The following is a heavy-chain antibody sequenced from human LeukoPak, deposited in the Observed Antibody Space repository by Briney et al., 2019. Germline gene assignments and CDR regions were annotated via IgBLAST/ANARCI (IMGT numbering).Heavy chain of an antibody. CDR3: AELGITMIGGV. CDR1: GFTFSSYS. D-gene: IGHD3-10*02. J-gene: IGHJ6*04. V-gene: IGHV3-21*01. CDR2: ISSSSGYI. Sequence: GGSLRLSCAASGFTFSSYSMNWVRQAPGKGLEWVSSISSSSGYIYYADSVKGRFTVSRDNTMNSLYLQMNSLRAEDTAVYYRAELGITMIGGVWGKGTTVTISS.